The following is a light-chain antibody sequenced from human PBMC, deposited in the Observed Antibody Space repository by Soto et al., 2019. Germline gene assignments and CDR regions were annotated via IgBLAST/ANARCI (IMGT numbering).Light chain of an antibody. J-gene: IGKJ2*01. V-gene: IGKV3-20*01. CDR1: QSVSSNY. CDR2: GAS. CDR3: QQYGSSPPRYT. Sequence: EIVLTQSPGTLSLSPGERATLSCRASQSVSSNYLAWYQQKPGQAPRLVIYGASSRATGIPDRFSGSGSGTDFTLTISRLEPEAFAVYYCQQYGSSPPRYTFGQGTKLEIK.